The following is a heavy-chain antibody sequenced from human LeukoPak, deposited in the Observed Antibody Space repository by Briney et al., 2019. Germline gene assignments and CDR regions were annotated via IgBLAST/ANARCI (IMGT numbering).Heavy chain of an antibody. D-gene: IGHD1-26*01. CDR2: INAGNGNT. CDR3: ARGVGSSPFDY. CDR1: GYTFISYG. V-gene: IGHV1-3*01. Sequence: ASVKVSCKASGYTFISYGISWVRQAPGQGLEWMGWINAGNGNTKYSQKFQGRVTITRDTSASTAYMELSSLRSEDTAVYYCARGVGSSPFDYWGQGTLVTVSS. J-gene: IGHJ4*02.